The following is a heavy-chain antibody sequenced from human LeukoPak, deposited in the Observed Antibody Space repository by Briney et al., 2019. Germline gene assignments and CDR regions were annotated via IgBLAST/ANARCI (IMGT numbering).Heavy chain of an antibody. Sequence: GGSLRLPCAASGFTFSSYWMHWVRQAPGKGLEWVSAISGSGGSTYYADSVKGRFTISRDNSKNTLYLQMNSLRAEDTAVYYCAKDQLLWFGEPNDYWGQGTLVTVSS. CDR2: ISGSGGST. CDR3: AKDQLLWFGEPNDY. D-gene: IGHD3-10*01. CDR1: GFTFSSYW. J-gene: IGHJ4*02. V-gene: IGHV3-23*01.